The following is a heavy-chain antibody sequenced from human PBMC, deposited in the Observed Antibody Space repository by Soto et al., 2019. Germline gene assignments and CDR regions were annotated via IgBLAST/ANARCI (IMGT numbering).Heavy chain of an antibody. Sequence: GGSLILSCVASGFTSSSFWMTWVRQAPGKGLEWVANIKQDGSEKYYVDSVKGRFSISRDNAKNSLSLQMSSLRADDTAVYFCARNLSHQWFGEFVYYMHVWGKGTTVTVS. CDR2: IKQDGSEK. CDR1: GFTSSSFW. CDR3: ARNLSHQWFGEFVYYMHV. D-gene: IGHD3-10*01. J-gene: IGHJ6*03. V-gene: IGHV3-7*01.